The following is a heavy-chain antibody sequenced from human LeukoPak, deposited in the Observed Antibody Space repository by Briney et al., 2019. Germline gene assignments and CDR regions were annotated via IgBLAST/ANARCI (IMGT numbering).Heavy chain of an antibody. D-gene: IGHD4-11*01. V-gene: IGHV1-3*04. J-gene: IGHJ4*02. CDR3: ARDGGTVTPGG. Sequence: ASVKVSCKASASTFSTYAIHWVRQAPGQGLEWMGWIATANGNTRYSQRFQDRVTITRDTSASTVYMELSSLRSEDTAVYYCARDGGTVTPGGWGQGTLVTVSS. CDR2: IATANGNT. CDR1: ASTFSTYA.